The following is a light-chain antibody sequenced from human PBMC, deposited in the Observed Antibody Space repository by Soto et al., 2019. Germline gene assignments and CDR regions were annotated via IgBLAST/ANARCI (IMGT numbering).Light chain of an antibody. V-gene: IGLV2-14*03. CDR2: DVT. CDR1: SSDVGAYNF. Sequence: QSALTQPASVSGSPGQSITISCTGTSSDVGAYNFVSWFQQHPGKAPKVILTDVTNRPSGVSNRFSGSKSGKTASLTISGLQSEDEADYYCSSYTISNALVFGGGTKLTVL. J-gene: IGLJ2*01. CDR3: SSYTISNALV.